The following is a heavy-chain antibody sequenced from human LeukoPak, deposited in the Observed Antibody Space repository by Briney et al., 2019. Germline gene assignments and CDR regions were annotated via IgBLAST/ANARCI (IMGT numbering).Heavy chain of an antibody. CDR1: GFTFSSYG. Sequence: PGGSLRLSCAASGFTFSSYGMHWVRQAPGKGLEWVAVISYDGSNKYYADSVKGRFTISRDNSKNTLYLQMNSLRAEDTAVYYCANNDILTGSFDYWGQGTLVTVSS. V-gene: IGHV3-30*18. D-gene: IGHD3-9*01. J-gene: IGHJ4*02. CDR3: ANNDILTGSFDY. CDR2: ISYDGSNK.